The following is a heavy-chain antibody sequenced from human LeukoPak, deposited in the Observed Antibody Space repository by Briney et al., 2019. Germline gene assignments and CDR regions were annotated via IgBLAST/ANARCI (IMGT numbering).Heavy chain of an antibody. J-gene: IGHJ5*02. Sequence: SETLSLTCTVSGGSISSYYWSWIRQPPGKGLEWIGYIYDSGNTNYNPSLKSRVTISIDTSKNQFSLKLSSVTAADTAVYYCARDLYYYDSSGYYYKWFDPWGQGTLVTVSS. D-gene: IGHD3-22*01. CDR2: IYDSGNT. CDR1: GGSISSYY. CDR3: ARDLYYYDSSGYYYKWFDP. V-gene: IGHV4-59*01.